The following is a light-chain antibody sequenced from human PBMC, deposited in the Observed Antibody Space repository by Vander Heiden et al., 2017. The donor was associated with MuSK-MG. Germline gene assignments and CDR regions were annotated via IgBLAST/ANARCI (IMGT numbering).Light chain of an antibody. V-gene: IGLV7-46*01. CDR2: DTS. CDR3: LLSYSGTRV. J-gene: IGLJ3*02. CDR1: TGAVTSGHY. Sequence: QAVVTQEPSLTVSPGGTVTLTCGSSTGAVTSGHYPYWFQQKPGQAPRTLMYDTSNKHSWTPARFSGSLLGGKAALTLSGAQPEDEADYYCLLSYSGTRVCGGGTKLTGL.